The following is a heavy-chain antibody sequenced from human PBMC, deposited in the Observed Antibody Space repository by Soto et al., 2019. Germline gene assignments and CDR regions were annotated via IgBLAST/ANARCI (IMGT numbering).Heavy chain of an antibody. D-gene: IGHD2-8*02. CDR1: GFTFSSYW. CDR3: SRGVGVLVDTWFDP. Sequence: EVQLVESGGGLVQPGGSLRLSCAASGFTFSSYWMHWVRQTPGKGLVWVSRINSDGSSTNYADSVKGRFTISRDNAKNTLYLQMNSLRAEDTAVYYCSRGVGVLVDTWFDPWGQGTLVTVSS. J-gene: IGHJ5*02. CDR2: INSDGSST. V-gene: IGHV3-74*01.